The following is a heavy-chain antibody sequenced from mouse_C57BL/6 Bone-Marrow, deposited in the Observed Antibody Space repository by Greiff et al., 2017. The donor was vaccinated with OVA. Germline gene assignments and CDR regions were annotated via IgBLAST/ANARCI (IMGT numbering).Heavy chain of an antibody. CDR1: GFTFSDYY. CDR3: AREDYDYPYYFDY. D-gene: IGHD2-4*01. CDR2: INYDGSST. J-gene: IGHJ2*01. Sequence: EVMLVESEGGLVQRGSSMKLSCTASGFTFSDYYMAWVRQVPEKGLEWVANINYDGSSTYYLDSLKSRFIISRDNAKNILYLQMSSLKSEDTATYYCAREDYDYPYYFDYWGQGTTLTVSS. V-gene: IGHV5-16*01.